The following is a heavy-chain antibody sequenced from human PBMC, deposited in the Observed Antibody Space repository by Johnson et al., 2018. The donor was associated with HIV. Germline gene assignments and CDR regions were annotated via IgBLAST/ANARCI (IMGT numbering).Heavy chain of an antibody. Sequence: QVQLVESGGGVVQPGRSLRLSCAASGFTFSNYAMHWVRQAPGKGLEWVAVISYYGSNKYCADSVKGRFTISRDNSKNTLYLQTNSLRAEDTAVYYCARAFSSGWYPHDAFDIWGQGTMVTVSS. CDR1: GFTFSNYA. CDR3: ARAFSSGWYPHDAFDI. J-gene: IGHJ3*02. CDR2: ISYYGSNK. V-gene: IGHV3-30*04. D-gene: IGHD6-19*01.